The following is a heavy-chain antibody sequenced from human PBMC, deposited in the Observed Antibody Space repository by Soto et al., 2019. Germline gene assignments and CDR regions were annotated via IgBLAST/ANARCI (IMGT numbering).Heavy chain of an antibody. CDR2: IIPILGIA. CDR1: GGTFSSYT. D-gene: IGHD3-16*02. CDR3: ARWPGGRLHLGELSPPDDY. V-gene: IGHV1-69*02. J-gene: IGHJ4*02. Sequence: QVQLVQSGAEVKKPGSSVKVSCKASGGTFSSYTISWVRQAPGQGLEWMGRIIPILGIANYAQKFQGRVTITADKSTSTAYMELSSLRSEDTAVYYCARWPGGRLHLGELSPPDDYWGQGTLVTVSS.